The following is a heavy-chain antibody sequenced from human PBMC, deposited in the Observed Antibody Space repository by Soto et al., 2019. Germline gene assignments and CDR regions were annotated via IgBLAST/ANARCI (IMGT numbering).Heavy chain of an antibody. D-gene: IGHD3-3*01. Sequence: SETLSLTCTVSGGSLSGFYWSWIRLPPGKGLEWLGYIYSSGTTIYNPSLKSPVTISVDTSRNQFSLKLTSVTAADTAVYYCARGRFQTSPCDCSGQGTLVTGSS. V-gene: IGHV4-59*01. CDR2: IYSSGTT. CDR1: GGSLSGFY. CDR3: ARGRFQTSPCDC. J-gene: IGHJ4*02.